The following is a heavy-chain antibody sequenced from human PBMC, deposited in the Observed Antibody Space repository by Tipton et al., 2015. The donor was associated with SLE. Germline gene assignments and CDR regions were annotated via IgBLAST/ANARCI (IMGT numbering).Heavy chain of an antibody. J-gene: IGHJ3*02. Sequence: QSGPEVKKPGASVKVSCKASGYTFTSYGISWVRQAPGQGLEWMGWISAYNGNTNYAQKLQGRVTMTTDTSTSTAYMELRSLRSDDTAVYYCARELAYDILTGYDAFDIWGQGTMVTVSS. D-gene: IGHD3-9*01. CDR2: ISAYNGNT. V-gene: IGHV1-18*01. CDR3: ARELAYDILTGYDAFDI. CDR1: GYTFTSYG.